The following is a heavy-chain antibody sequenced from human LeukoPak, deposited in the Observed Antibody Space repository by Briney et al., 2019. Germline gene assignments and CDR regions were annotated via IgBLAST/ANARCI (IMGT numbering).Heavy chain of an antibody. CDR3: VKESWYSGGWYVGH. J-gene: IGHJ4*02. CDR2: ISSSGTTI. V-gene: IGHV3-48*03. D-gene: IGHD6-13*01. Sequence: GGSLRLSCAASGFTFNNYEMNWVRQAPGKGLEWVSYISSSGTTIYYADSVKGRFTISRDNAKNSLYLQMDSLRAEDTAVYYCVKESWYSGGWYVGHWGQGTLVTVSS. CDR1: GFTFNNYE.